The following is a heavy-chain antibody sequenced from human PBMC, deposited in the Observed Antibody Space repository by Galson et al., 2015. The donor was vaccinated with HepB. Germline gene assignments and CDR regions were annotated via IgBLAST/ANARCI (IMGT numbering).Heavy chain of an antibody. V-gene: IGHV3-30*18. Sequence: SLRLSCAASGFPFYAYGIHWVRQTPGRGLQWLAFISYDGTDIYYADHVKGRFTISRDNSQNTLYLQMNSLRADDTALYYCAKDHLPGLRHSSESSGRGDWGQGTLVSVSA. CDR3: AKDHLPGLRHSSESSGRGD. CDR2: ISYDGTDI. CDR1: GFPFYAYG. D-gene: IGHD3-22*01. J-gene: IGHJ4*02.